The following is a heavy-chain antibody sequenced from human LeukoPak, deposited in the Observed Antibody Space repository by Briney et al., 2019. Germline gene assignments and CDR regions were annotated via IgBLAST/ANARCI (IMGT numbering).Heavy chain of an antibody. CDR2: IYSSGST. J-gene: IGHJ4*02. CDR3: ARRVGSSGWVDY. CDR1: GRSISNYY. Sequence: PSETLSLTCTVSGRSISNYYWSWIRQPPGKGLEWIGYIYSSGSTNYNPSLKSRVTISADSSKNQFSLKLSSVTAADTAVYYCARRVGSSGWVDYWGQGTLVTVSS. V-gene: IGHV4-59*08. D-gene: IGHD6-19*01.